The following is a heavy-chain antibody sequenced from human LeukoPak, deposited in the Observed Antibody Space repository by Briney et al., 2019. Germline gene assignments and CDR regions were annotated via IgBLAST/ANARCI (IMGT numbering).Heavy chain of an antibody. V-gene: IGHV1-18*01. J-gene: IGHJ4*02. CDR1: GYTFTSYD. Sequence: GASVKVSCKASGYTFTSYDINWVRQAPGQGLEWMGWISAYNGNTNYAQKLQGRVTMTTDTSTSTAYMELRSLRSDDTAVYYCARDIGDLMVTTAPSYFDYWGQGTLVTVSS. CDR3: ARDIGDLMVTTAPSYFDY. CDR2: ISAYNGNT. D-gene: IGHD4-17*01.